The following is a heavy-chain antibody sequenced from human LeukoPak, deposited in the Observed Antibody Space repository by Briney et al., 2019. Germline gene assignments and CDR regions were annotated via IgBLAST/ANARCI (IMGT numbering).Heavy chain of an antibody. CDR1: GGSFSGYY. CDR2: INHSGST. J-gene: IGHJ4*02. Sequence: SETLSLTCAVYGGSFSGYYWSWIRQPPGKGLEWIGEINHSGSTNYNLSLKSRVTISVDTSKNQFSLKLSSVTAADTAVYYCARRRYSSSWRKGYYFDYWGQGTLVTVSS. D-gene: IGHD6-13*01. V-gene: IGHV4-34*01. CDR3: ARRRYSSSWRKGYYFDY.